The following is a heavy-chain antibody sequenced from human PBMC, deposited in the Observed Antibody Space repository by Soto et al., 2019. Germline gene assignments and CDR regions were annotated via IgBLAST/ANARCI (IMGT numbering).Heavy chain of an antibody. CDR3: AREFDATYYFDY. CDR1: GYTFTTYY. J-gene: IGHJ4*02. Sequence: ASVKVSCKASGYTFTTYYIHWVRQAPGQGPEWMGIIKLSRESTNYAQKFQGSVTMTWDTSTSTAYMELSSLRSEDSAVYYCAREFDATYYFDYWGQGTPVTVSS. D-gene: IGHD3-10*01. V-gene: IGHV1-46*01. CDR2: IKLSREST.